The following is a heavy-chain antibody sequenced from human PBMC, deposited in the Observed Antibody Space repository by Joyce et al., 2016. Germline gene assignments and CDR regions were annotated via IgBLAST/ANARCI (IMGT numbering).Heavy chain of an antibody. J-gene: IGHJ4*02. CDR1: GGTFDNYP. Sequence: QVLLVQSGAELKKPGSSVRLSCKSSGGTFDNYPINWVRQAPGQGLEWMGGIIPMFGAADYAQDCQGRVTITADISTTTAYMELSGLRSEDTATYYCARGVAFEVATVLDFWGQGTLVTVSS. V-gene: IGHV1-69*06. D-gene: IGHD2-21*02. CDR2: IIPMFGAA. CDR3: ARGVAFEVATVLDF.